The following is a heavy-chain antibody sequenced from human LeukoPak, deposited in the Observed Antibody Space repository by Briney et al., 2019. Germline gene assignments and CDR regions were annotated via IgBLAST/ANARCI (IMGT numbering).Heavy chain of an antibody. CDR2: IWYDGSNK. CDR3: ARRAPFALLDGFDY. CDR1: GFTFSSYG. Sequence: GGSLRLSCAASGFTFSSYGMHWVRQAPGKGLEWVAVIWYDGSNKYYADSVKGRFTISRDNSKNTLYLQMNSLRAEDTAVYYCARRAPFALLDGFDYWGQGTLVTVSS. V-gene: IGHV3-33*01. D-gene: IGHD1-1*01. J-gene: IGHJ4*02.